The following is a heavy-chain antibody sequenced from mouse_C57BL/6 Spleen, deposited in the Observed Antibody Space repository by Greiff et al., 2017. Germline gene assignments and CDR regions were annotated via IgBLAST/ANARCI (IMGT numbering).Heavy chain of an antibody. D-gene: IGHD1-1*01. Sequence: VQGVESGAELMKPGASVKLSCKATGYTFTGYWIEWVKQRPGHGLEWIGEILPGSGSTNYNEKFKGKATFAADTSSNTAYMQLSSLTTEDSAIYYCARGIYYYGSSYPLFDYWGQGTTLTVSS. CDR1: GYTFTGYW. J-gene: IGHJ2*01. V-gene: IGHV1-9*01. CDR3: ARGIYYYGSSYPLFDY. CDR2: ILPGSGST.